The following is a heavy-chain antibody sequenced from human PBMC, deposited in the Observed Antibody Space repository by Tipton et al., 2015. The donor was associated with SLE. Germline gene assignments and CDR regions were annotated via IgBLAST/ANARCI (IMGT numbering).Heavy chain of an antibody. CDR2: IFYTGRT. V-gene: IGHV4-39*07. CDR1: SGSISSRTYY. CDR3: ARDYMDYRIFDY. D-gene: IGHD4-11*01. J-gene: IGHJ4*02. Sequence: TLSLTCTVSSGSISSRTYYWGWVRQPPGKGLEWIGSIFYTGRTYPNPSLRSRVTISIDTSGNQFSLKVKSVTAADTAVYYCARDYMDYRIFDYWGQGTLVAVSS.